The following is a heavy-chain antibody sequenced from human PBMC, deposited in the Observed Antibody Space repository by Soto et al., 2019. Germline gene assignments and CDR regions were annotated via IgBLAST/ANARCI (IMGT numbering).Heavy chain of an antibody. CDR1: GGSISSDY. CDR2: IYYTGST. J-gene: IGHJ2*01. V-gene: IGHV4-59*03. Sequence: SETLSLTSTVSGGSISSDYWSRIRQPPGKGLEWTGYIYYTGSTNYNPSLKSRVTISVDTSKKQFSLQLTFVSAADEAVYCCANFNWDSDFWGGGALVIGSS. CDR3: ANFNWDSDF.